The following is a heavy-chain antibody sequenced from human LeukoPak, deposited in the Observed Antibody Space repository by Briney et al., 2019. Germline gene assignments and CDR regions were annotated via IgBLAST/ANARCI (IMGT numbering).Heavy chain of an antibody. J-gene: IGHJ4*02. CDR1: GFTFSSYE. D-gene: IGHD3-22*01. Sequence: GGSVRLSCAASGFTFSSYEMNWVRQAPGKGLEWISYISSSGSTRYYADSVKGRFTISRDNAKNSLYLQMNSLRAEDTAVYYCAKVRGSSGYYLYYFDYWGQGTLVTVSS. CDR2: ISSSGSTR. V-gene: IGHV3-48*03. CDR3: AKVRGSSGYYLYYFDY.